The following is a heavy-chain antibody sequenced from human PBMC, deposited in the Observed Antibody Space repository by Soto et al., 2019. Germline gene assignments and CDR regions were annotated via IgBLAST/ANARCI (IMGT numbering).Heavy chain of an antibody. CDR1: GGSISSYY. CDR2: IYYSGST. J-gene: IGHJ6*02. CDR3: ARHFPGPRVEYQLPRPYYYYYGMDV. V-gene: IGHV4-59*08. Sequence: QVQLQESGPGLVKPSETLSLTCTVSGGSISSYYWSWIRQPPGKGLEWIGYIYYSGSTNYNPSLKSRDTKSVDTSKNPSSLKLSSVTAADTAVYYCARHFPGPRVEYQLPRPYYYYYGMDVWGQGTTVTVSS. D-gene: IGHD2-2*01.